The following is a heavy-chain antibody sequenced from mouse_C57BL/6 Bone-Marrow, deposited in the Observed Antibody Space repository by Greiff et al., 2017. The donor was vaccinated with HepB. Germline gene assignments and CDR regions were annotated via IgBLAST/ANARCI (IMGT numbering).Heavy chain of an antibody. CDR2: IWGVGST. CDR1: GFSLTSYG. CDR3: ASLCHAGYFDV. J-gene: IGHJ1*03. V-gene: IGHV2-6*01. D-gene: IGHD6-5*01. Sequence: VMLVESGPGLVAPSQSLSITCTVSGFSLTSYGVDWVRQSPGKGLEWLGVIWGVGSTNYNSALKSRLSISKDNSKSQVFLKMNSLQTDDTAMYYCASLCHAGYFDVWGTGTTVTVSS.